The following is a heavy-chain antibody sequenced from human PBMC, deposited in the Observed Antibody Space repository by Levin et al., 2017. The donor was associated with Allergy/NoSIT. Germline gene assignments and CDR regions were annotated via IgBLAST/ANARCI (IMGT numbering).Heavy chain of an antibody. D-gene: IGHD1-1*01. V-gene: IGHV1-69*06. Sequence: SVKVSCKASGDTSTRYSLSWVRQAPGQGLEWMGGIIPIFGTARYAQKFQGRVTITADTSTTTAYMELSSLRFEDTAVYYCARDEDWNDEFSHYGMDVWGQGTTVTVSS. J-gene: IGHJ6*02. CDR2: IIPIFGTA. CDR3: ARDEDWNDEFSHYGMDV. CDR1: GDTSTRYS.